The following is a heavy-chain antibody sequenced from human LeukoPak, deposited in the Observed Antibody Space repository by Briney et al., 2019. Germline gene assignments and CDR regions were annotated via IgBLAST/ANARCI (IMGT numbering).Heavy chain of an antibody. CDR1: GGTFSSYA. CDR2: IIPIFGAA. D-gene: IGHD5-12*01. Sequence: GASVKVSCKASGGTFSSYAISWVRQAPEQGLEWMGGIIPIFGAANYAQKFQGRVTITTDESTSTAYMELSSLRSEDTAVYYCARGARGYSGYDPFDYWGQGTLVTVSS. CDR3: ARGARGYSGYDPFDY. J-gene: IGHJ4*02. V-gene: IGHV1-69*05.